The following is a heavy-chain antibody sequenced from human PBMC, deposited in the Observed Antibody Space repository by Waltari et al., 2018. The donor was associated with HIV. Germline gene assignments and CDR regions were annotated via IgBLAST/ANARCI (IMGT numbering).Heavy chain of an antibody. V-gene: IGHV1-18*01. J-gene: IGHJ6*02. CDR2: IIGYNENT. D-gene: IGHD6-19*01. CDR3: ARVRAVSGGLWVTFYYGMDV. CDR1: GYTFTTYG. Sequence: QVQLVQSGAEVKKPGASMKVSCKASGYTFTTYGISWVLQAPGQGLEWMGWIIGYNENTHYAQKLQGRVTMTTDTATSTAYLERRSLKSDDTAVYYCARVRAVSGGLWVTFYYGMDVWGQGTTITVSS.